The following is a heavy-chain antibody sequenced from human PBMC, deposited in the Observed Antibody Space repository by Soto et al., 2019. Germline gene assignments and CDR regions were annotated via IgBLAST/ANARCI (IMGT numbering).Heavy chain of an antibody. CDR2: ITPNGGST. Sequence: ASVKVSCKASGYTFTSTYLHWVRQAPGQGLEWMGVITPNGGSTNYAQTFQGRVTMTRDTSTSTVYMELSSLRSEDTAVYYCARVSQDTWSYEYWGQGTLVTVSS. D-gene: IGHD3-10*01. V-gene: IGHV1-46*03. CDR1: GYTFTSTY. J-gene: IGHJ4*02. CDR3: ARVSQDTWSYEY.